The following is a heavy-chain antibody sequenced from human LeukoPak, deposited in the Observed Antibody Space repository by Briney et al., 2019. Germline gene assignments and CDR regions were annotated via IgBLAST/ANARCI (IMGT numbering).Heavy chain of an antibody. J-gene: IGHJ6*03. V-gene: IGHV3-48*01. D-gene: IGHD2-8*02. CDR3: ARVDSGYYYYYMDV. Sequence: PGGSLRLSCAASGFTLSSYSMNWVRQAPGKGLEWVSYISSSSSTIYYADSVKGRFTISRDNAKNSLYLQMNSLRAEDTAVYYCARVDSGYYYYYMDVWGKGTTVTVSS. CDR1: GFTLSSYS. CDR2: ISSSSSTI.